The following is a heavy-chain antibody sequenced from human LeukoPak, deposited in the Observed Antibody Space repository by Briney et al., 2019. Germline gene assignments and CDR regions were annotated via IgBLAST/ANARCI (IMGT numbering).Heavy chain of an antibody. CDR1: GFTFSSYG. CDR2: ISGSGGST. Sequence: PGGSLRLSCAASGFTFSSYGMSWVRQAPGKGLEWVSAISGSGGSTYYADSVKGRFTISRDNSKNTLYLQMNSLRAEDTAVYYCAKDRVPYDSSGYYAFWDYWGQGTLVTVSS. D-gene: IGHD3-22*01. CDR3: AKDRVPYDSSGYYAFWDY. J-gene: IGHJ4*02. V-gene: IGHV3-23*01.